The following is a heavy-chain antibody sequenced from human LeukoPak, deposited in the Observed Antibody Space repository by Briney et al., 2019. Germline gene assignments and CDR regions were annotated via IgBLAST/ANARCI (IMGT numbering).Heavy chain of an antibody. CDR3: ARRGNSDFDNYYYYMDV. J-gene: IGHJ6*03. CDR1: GFTFSSYA. V-gene: IGHV3-30-3*01. Sequence: PGGSLRLSCAASGFTFSSYAMHWVRQAPGKGLEWVAVISYDGSNKYYADSVKGRFTISRDNSKNTLYLQMNSLRAEDTAVYYCARRGNSDFDNYYYYMDVWGKGTTVTVSS. CDR2: ISYDGSNK. D-gene: IGHD4-23*01.